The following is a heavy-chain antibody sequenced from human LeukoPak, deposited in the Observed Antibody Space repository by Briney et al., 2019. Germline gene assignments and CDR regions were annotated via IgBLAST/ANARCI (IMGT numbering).Heavy chain of an antibody. CDR2: ISWNSGSI. CDR3: AKDKGVQLERRFDP. V-gene: IGHV3-9*01. D-gene: IGHD1-1*01. J-gene: IGHJ5*02. CDR1: GFTFDDYA. Sequence: PGGSLRLSCAASGFTFDDYAMHWVRQAPGKGLEWVSGISWNSGSIGYADSVKGRFTISRDNAKNSLYLQMNSLRAEDTALYYCAKDKGVQLERRFDPWGQGTLVTVSS.